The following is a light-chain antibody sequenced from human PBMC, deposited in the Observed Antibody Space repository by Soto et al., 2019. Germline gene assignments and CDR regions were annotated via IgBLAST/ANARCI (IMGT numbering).Light chain of an antibody. CDR3: QQRSNWPIT. V-gene: IGKV3-11*01. J-gene: IGKJ5*01. CDR2: DAS. Sequence: EVVLTQFPGTLSLSPVDRATLSFRASQSVSSYLAWYQQKPGQAPRLLIYDASNRATGVPARFRGSGSGTDFTPTISSLEPEDFSVYYCQQRSNWPITFGQGTRLEIK. CDR1: QSVSSY.